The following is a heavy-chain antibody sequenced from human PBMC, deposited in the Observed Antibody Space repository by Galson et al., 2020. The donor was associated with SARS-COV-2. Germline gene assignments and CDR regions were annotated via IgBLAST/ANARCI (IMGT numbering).Heavy chain of an antibody. CDR2: INSDGSRT. D-gene: IGHD3-3*01. Sequence: GGSLRLSCAASGFTFSSYWMHWVRQAPGKGLVWVSRINSDGSRTSYADSVKGRFTIARDNAKNTLYLQMNSLRAEDTAVYYCAREGITIFGVVMLFDYWGQGTLVTVSS. V-gene: IGHV3-74*01. CDR3: AREGITIFGVVMLFDY. CDR1: GFTFSSYW. J-gene: IGHJ4*02.